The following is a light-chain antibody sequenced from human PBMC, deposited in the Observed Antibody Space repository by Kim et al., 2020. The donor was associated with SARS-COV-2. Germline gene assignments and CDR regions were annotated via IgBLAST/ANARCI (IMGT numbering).Light chain of an antibody. CDR3: QTWDTGIRV. Sequence: ASVQLTCILSSGHSSYAIAWHRRQPGKGPRFLMKVNRDGSHIKGDGIPDRFSGSTSGAERYLTISSLQPEDEADYYCQTWDTGIRVFGGGTQLTVL. J-gene: IGLJ3*02. CDR2: VNRDGSH. V-gene: IGLV4-69*01. CDR1: SGHSSYA.